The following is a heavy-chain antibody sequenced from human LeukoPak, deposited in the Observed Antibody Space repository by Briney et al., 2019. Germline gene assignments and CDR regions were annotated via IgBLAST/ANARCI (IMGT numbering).Heavy chain of an antibody. V-gene: IGHV4-38-2*02. J-gene: IGHJ4*02. CDR3: ARSEINDYMRF. Sequence: SETLSLTCTVSGYSIANGNQWAWMRQSPGKRLEWIGSIYQSGRTYDNLSLKNRLTMSVDTSKNQFSLKMRAVTAAATAIYYCARSEINDYMRFWGEGILVSVSS. D-gene: IGHD4-11*01. CDR1: GYSIANGNQ. CDR2: IYQSGRT.